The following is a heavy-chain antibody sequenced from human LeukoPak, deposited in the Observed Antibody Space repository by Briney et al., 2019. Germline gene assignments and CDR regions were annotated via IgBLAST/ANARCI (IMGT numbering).Heavy chain of an antibody. CDR2: IYTSGST. D-gene: IGHD3-3*01. J-gene: IGHJ4*02. V-gene: IGHV4-4*07. Sequence: SETLSLTCTVSGGSISSYYWSWIRQPAGKGLEWSGRIYTSGSTNYNPSLKSRVTISVDTSKNQFSLKLSSVPAADTAVYYCARELGENYDFWSGYYTLDYWGQGTLVTVSS. CDR1: GGSISSYY. CDR3: ARELGENYDFWSGYYTLDY.